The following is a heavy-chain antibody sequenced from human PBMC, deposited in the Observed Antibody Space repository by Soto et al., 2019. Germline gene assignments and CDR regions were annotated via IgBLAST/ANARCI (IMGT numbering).Heavy chain of an antibody. CDR1: GFTVSSNY. J-gene: IGHJ1*01. CDR3: ATSYYYDRVQH. V-gene: IGHV3-53*02. Sequence: EVQLVETGGGLIQPGGSLRLSCAASGFTVSSNYMSWVRKAPGKGLEWVSVIYSGGSTYYADSVKGRFTISRDNSKNTLYLQMNSLRADDTAVYYCATSYYYDRVQHWGQGTLVTVSS. CDR2: IYSGGST. D-gene: IGHD3-22*01.